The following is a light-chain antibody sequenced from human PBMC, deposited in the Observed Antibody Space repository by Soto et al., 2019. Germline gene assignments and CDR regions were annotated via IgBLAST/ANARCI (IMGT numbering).Light chain of an antibody. CDR1: QSVSSNY. J-gene: IGKJ4*01. CDR2: GAS. Sequence: ENVLTQSPGTLSLSPGERGTLSCRASQSVSSNYLAWYQQKPGQAPRLLIYGASSRATGIPDRFSGSGSGTDFTLTISRLVHEDFAVYYCQQYGSSPLTLGGGTKVDIK. CDR3: QQYGSSPLT. V-gene: IGKV3-20*01.